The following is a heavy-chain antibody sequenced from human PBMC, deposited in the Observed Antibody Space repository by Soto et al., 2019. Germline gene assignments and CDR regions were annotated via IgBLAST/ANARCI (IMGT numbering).Heavy chain of an antibody. V-gene: IGHV1-58*01. Sequence: QMQLVQSGPEVKKPGTSVKVSCKASGFTFTSSAVQWVRQARGQRLEWIGWIVVGSGNTNYAKKFQERATITRDMSTSTAYMELSSLRSEHTTVYYCAAVSSIAARPDKDGMDVWGQGTTVTVSS. J-gene: IGHJ6*02. CDR1: GFTFTSSA. CDR2: IVVGSGNT. CDR3: AAVSSIAARPDKDGMDV. D-gene: IGHD6-6*01.